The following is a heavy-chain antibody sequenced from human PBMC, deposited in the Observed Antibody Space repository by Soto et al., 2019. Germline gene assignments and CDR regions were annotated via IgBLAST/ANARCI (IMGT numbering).Heavy chain of an antibody. J-gene: IGHJ6*02. CDR1: GGTFSSYA. Sequence: QVQLVQSGAEVKKPGSSVNVSCKASGGTFSSYAISWVRQAPGQGLEWMGGIIPISDTTNYAQKFQGRVTITADESTSTVYMELSRLRSEDTAVYYCARSQGSSTSLEIYYYYYYGMDVWSQGTTVTVSS. CDR2: IIPISDTT. V-gene: IGHV1-69*01. D-gene: IGHD2-2*01. CDR3: ARSQGSSTSLEIYYYYYYGMDV.